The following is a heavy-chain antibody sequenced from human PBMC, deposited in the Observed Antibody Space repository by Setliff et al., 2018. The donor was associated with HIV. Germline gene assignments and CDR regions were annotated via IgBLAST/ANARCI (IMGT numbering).Heavy chain of an antibody. CDR2: INHSGIS. CDR3: ARGGGFWSGQLDF. D-gene: IGHD3-3*01. V-gene: IGHV4-34*01. Sequence: SETLSLTCAVYGGSFSGHYWSWIRQPPGKGLEWIGEINHSGISNFNPSLKSRVTIPIDTPRNQFSLKLSSVTAADTAVYYCARGGGFWSGQLDFWVQGTLVTVSS. J-gene: IGHJ4*02. CDR1: GGSFSGHY.